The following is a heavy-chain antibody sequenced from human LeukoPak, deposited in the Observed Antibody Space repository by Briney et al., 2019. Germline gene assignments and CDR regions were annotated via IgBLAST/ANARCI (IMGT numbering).Heavy chain of an antibody. V-gene: IGHV3-33*01. J-gene: IGHJ4*02. Sequence: GRSLRLSCAASGFTFSVYGMHWVRQAPGKGLEWVAVIWHDGTIKYYADSVKGRFTISRDNSDDTLYLQMNSLRDEDTAVYYCARVLRGLYNLGDWGQGTLVTVSS. CDR3: ARVLRGLYNLGD. CDR1: GFTFSVYG. CDR2: IWHDGTIK. D-gene: IGHD3-10*01.